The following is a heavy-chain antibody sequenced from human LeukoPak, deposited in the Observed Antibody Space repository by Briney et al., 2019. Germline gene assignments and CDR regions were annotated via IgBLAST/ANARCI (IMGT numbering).Heavy chain of an antibody. V-gene: IGHV1-18*01. CDR3: ARVRGDIVVVPAAMPVHFDY. Sequence: GASVKVSCKASGYTFTSYGISWVRQAPGQGLEWMGWISAYNGNTNYAQKLQGRVTMATDTSTSTAYMELRSPRSDDTAVYYCARVRGDIVVVPAAMPVHFDYWGQGTLITVSS. CDR1: GYTFTSYG. J-gene: IGHJ4*02. CDR2: ISAYNGNT. D-gene: IGHD2-2*01.